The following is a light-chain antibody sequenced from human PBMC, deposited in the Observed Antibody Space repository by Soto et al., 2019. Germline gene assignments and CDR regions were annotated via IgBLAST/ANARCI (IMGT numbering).Light chain of an antibody. V-gene: IGKV4-1*01. CDR1: QSVLYSSNNKNY. J-gene: IGKJ4*01. Sequence: DTVMTQSPDSLAVSLGERATINCKSSQSVLYSSNNKNYLAWYQQKPGQPPKPLIYWASTRESGVPDRFSGSGSGTDFTLTISSLQAEDVAVYYCQQYYSTPPTFGGGTKVEIK. CDR3: QQYYSTPPT. CDR2: WAS.